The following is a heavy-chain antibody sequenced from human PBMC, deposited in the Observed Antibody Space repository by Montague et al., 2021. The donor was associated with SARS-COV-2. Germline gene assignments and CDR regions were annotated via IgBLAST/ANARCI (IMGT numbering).Heavy chain of an antibody. J-gene: IGHJ4*02. CDR1: GFSLTTPGVS. Sequence: PALVKPTQTLTLTCSFSGFSLTTPGVSVGWIRQPPGRAPEWLALIDWTHDQYYSRSLGTRLTISPGTSKSQVVLTLTNVDTVDIATYYCARNRLSVFDFWGQGTLVTVSS. CDR3: ARNRLSVFDF. V-gene: IGHV2-70*01. CDR2: IDWTHDQ. D-gene: IGHD2/OR15-2a*01.